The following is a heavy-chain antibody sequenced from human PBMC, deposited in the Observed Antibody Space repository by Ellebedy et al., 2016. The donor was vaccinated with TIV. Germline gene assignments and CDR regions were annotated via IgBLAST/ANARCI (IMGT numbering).Heavy chain of an antibody. V-gene: IGHV4-59*01. CDR1: GDSISPYY. D-gene: IGHD3-9*01. J-gene: IGHJ3*02. CDR3: ATSFYVILTGYDAFDI. CDR2: IHYSGSA. Sequence: MPSETLSLTCTVSGDSISPYYWNWIRQPPGKGLEWIGYIHYSGSANYNPSLKSRVTISVDTSKNQLSLNLSSVTATDTAVYYCATSFYVILTGYDAFDIWGQGTMVTVSS.